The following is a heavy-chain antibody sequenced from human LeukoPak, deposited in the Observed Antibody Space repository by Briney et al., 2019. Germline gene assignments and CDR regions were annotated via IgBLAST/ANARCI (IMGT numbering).Heavy chain of an antibody. J-gene: IGHJ4*02. CDR2: MNSNDGNT. D-gene: IGHD3-10*01. CDR3: ARSGSRLVWFGETMGYCDY. V-gene: IGHV1-8*01. CDR1: GYTFINYE. Sequence: GASVKVSCKASGYTFINYEINWVRQATGQGLEYMGWMNSNDGNTAYAQKFQGRVTMTRDTSTSTAYMELGSLTSDDTAVYYCARSGSRLVWFGETMGYCDYWGQGTLVTVSS.